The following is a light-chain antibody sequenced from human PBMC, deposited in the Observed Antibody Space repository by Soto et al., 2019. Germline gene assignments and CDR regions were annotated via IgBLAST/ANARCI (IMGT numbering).Light chain of an antibody. V-gene: IGKV1-13*02. Sequence: AIQLTQSPSSLSASVGDRVTITCRASQGISSALAWYQQKPGKAPKLLIYDASSLESGVPSRFSGSGSGTDFTLTISSLQPEDFATHYCHQFNSYPYTFGQGTKLEIK. CDR1: QGISSA. CDR3: HQFNSYPYT. CDR2: DAS. J-gene: IGKJ2*01.